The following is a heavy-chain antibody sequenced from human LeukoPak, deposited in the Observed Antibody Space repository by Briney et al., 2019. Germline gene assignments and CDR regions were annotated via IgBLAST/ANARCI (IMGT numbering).Heavy chain of an antibody. CDR3: ARRGPQYWYFDL. V-gene: IGHV4-38-2*01. CDR1: GYSISSGYY. Sequence: PETLSLSCAVSGYSISSGYYWGWIRQPPGKGLEWIGSIYHSGSTYYNPSLKSRVTISVDTSKNQFSLKLSSVTAADTAVYYCARRGPQYWYFDLWGRGTLVTVSS. CDR2: IYHSGST. J-gene: IGHJ2*01.